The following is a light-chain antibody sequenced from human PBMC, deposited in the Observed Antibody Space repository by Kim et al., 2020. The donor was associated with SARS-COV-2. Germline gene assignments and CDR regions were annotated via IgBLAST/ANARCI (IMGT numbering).Light chain of an antibody. CDR1: SLRTYY. CDR2: GNN. J-gene: IGLJ3*02. V-gene: IGLV3-19*01. Sequence: ALGQTVRITCQGDSLRTYYANWYQQKPGQAPVLLIYGNNNRPSGIPNRFSASRSGNTGSLTITGAQAEDEADYYCNSRDSSAKRLVFGGGTQLTVL. CDR3: NSRDSSAKRLV.